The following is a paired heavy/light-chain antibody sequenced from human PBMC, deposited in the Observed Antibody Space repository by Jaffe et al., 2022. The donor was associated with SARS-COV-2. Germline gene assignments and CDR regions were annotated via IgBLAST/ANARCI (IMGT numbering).Light chain of an antibody. CDR3: QSADSSGTVV. V-gene: IGLV3-25*03. Sequence: SYELTQPPSVSVSPGQTARITCSGDALPKQYAYWYQQKPGQAPVLVIYKDSERPSGIPERFSGSSSGTTVTLTISGVQAEDEADYYCQSADSSGTVVFGGGTKLTVL. CDR2: KDS. J-gene: IGLJ2*01. CDR1: ALPKQY.
Heavy chain of an antibody. Sequence: QVQLVQSGAEVKKPGASVKVSCKASGYTFTSYGISWVRQAPGQGLEWMGWISAYNGNTNYAQKLQGRVTMTTDTSTSTAYMELRSLRSDDTAVYYCARPSMPIAAAVRYNTGRENYYYGMDVWGQGTTVTVSS. CDR3: ARPSMPIAAAVRYNTGRENYYYGMDV. D-gene: IGHD6-13*01. CDR2: ISAYNGNT. CDR1: GYTFTSYG. J-gene: IGHJ6*02. V-gene: IGHV1-18*01.